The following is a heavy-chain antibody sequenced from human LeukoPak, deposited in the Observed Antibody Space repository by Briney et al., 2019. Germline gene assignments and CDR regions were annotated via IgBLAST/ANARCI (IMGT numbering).Heavy chain of an antibody. CDR1: GYTLTGYY. J-gene: IGHJ4*02. Sequence: ASVKVSCKASGYTLTGYYMHWERQAPGQGLEWMGWINPNSGGTNYAQKFQGRVTMTRDTSISTAYMELSRLRSDDTAVYYCARECYGSGSYYNCYFDYWGQGTLVTVSS. D-gene: IGHD3-10*01. V-gene: IGHV1-2*02. CDR2: INPNSGGT. CDR3: ARECYGSGSYYNCYFDY.